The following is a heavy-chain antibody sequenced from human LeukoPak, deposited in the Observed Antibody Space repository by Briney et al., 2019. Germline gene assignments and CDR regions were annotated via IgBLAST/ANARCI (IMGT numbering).Heavy chain of an antibody. J-gene: IGHJ5*02. CDR2: ISPGEGT. Sequence: SETLSLTCVMYGGSFSVSHWSWVRQPPGKGLEWIGEISPGEGTNYNPSLKSRVTISVDTSKNQFSLKLSSVTAADTAVYYCARRYCGGDCTFDWFDPWGQGTLVTVSS. V-gene: IGHV4-34*01. CDR1: GGSFSVSH. D-gene: IGHD2-21*02. CDR3: ARRYCGGDCTFDWFDP.